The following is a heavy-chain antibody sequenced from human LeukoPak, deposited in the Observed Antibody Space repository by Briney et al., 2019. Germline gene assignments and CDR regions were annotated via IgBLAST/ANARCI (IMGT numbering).Heavy chain of an antibody. Sequence: SETLSLTCTVSGGSISSSSYYWGWIRQPPGKGLEWIGSIYYSGSTYYNPSLKSRVTISVDTSKNQFSLKLSSVTAADTAVYYCARDMYYYDSSGYLFDYWGQGTLVTVSS. D-gene: IGHD3-22*01. CDR3: ARDMYYYDSSGYLFDY. J-gene: IGHJ4*02. V-gene: IGHV4-39*07. CDR2: IYYSGST. CDR1: GGSISSSSYY.